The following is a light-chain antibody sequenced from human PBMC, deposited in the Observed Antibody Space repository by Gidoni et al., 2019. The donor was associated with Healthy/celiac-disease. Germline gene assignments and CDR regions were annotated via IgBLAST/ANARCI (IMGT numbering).Light chain of an antibody. J-gene: IGKJ2*01. CDR2: WAS. V-gene: IGKV4-1*01. CDR3: QQYYSTPYT. CDR1: QSVFYSSNNKNY. Sequence: DLVMPPSPDSLAVSLGERATINCKSSQSVFYSSNNKNYLAWYQQKPGQPPKLLIYWASTRESGVPDRFSGSGSGTDFTLAISSLQAEDVAVYYCQQYYSTPYTFGQGTKLEIK.